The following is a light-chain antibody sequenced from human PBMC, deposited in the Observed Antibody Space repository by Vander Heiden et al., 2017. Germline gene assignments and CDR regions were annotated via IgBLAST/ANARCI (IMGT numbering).Light chain of an antibody. Sequence: SYELTQPPSVSVSPGQTASITCSGDKLGNKYACGYQHKPGQSPVLVIYQDNKRPAGIPERFSGSNSGNTATLTISGTQAMDEADYYCQAWDSSTGVFGGGTKLTVL. V-gene: IGLV3-1*01. CDR2: QDN. CDR3: QAWDSSTGV. J-gene: IGLJ2*01. CDR1: KLGNKY.